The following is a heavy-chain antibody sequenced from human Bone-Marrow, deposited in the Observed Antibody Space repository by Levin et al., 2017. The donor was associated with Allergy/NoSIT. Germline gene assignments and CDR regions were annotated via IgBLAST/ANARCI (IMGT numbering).Heavy chain of an antibody. D-gene: IGHD3-16*02. V-gene: IGHV3-23*01. CDR1: GFTFSSYA. CDR2: ISGSGGST. J-gene: IGHJ6*02. CDR3: AKGVGRVIRYGMDV. Sequence: GGSLRLSCAASGFTFSSYAMSWVRQAPGKGLEWVSAISGSGGSTYYADSVKGRFTISRDNSKNTLYLQMNSLRAEDTAVYYCAKGVGRVIRYGMDVWGQGTTVTVSS.